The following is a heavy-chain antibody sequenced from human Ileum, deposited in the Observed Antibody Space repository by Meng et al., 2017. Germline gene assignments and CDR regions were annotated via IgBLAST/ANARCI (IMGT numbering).Heavy chain of an antibody. J-gene: IGHJ4*02. Sequence: QSPLQESGPGLVEPSGTLSLTCAFSSGSITSDTYWSWVRLPPGKGLEWIGQISHSGSTFYNPSLKSRVTMSVDKSKSQFSLMLTSVTAADTAVYYCARHGGYYQGFWGQGTLVTVSS. CDR2: ISHSGST. CDR1: SGSITSDTY. V-gene: IGHV4-4*02. D-gene: IGHD4-23*01. CDR3: ARHGGYYQGF.